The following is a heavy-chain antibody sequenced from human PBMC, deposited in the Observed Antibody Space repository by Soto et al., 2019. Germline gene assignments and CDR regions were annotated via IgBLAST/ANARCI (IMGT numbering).Heavy chain of an antibody. V-gene: IGHV1-69*02. Sequence: QVKLVQSGAEVKKPGSSVKVSCKASGGTFSSYTISWVRQAPGQGLEWMGRIIPILGIANYAQKFQGRVTITADKSTSTAYMELSSLRSEDTAVYYCARAGWELSPFDYWGQGTLVTVSS. CDR1: GGTFSSYT. CDR2: IIPILGIA. D-gene: IGHD1-26*01. J-gene: IGHJ4*02. CDR3: ARAGWELSPFDY.